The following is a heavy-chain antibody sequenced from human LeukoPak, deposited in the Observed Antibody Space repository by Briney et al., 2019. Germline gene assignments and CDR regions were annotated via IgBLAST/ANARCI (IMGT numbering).Heavy chain of an antibody. D-gene: IGHD3-22*01. J-gene: IGHJ4*02. Sequence: GGSLRLSCAASGFTFSDYYMSWIRQAPGKGLEWVSYISSSGSTIYYADSVKGRFTISRDNAKNSLYLQMNSLRAGDTAVYYCARDYYDSSGLGFACWGQGTLVTVSS. CDR2: ISSSGSTI. CDR3: ARDYYDSSGLGFAC. V-gene: IGHV3-11*04. CDR1: GFTFSDYY.